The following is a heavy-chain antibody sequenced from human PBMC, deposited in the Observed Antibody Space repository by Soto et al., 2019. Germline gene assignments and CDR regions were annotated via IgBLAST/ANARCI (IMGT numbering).Heavy chain of an antibody. V-gene: IGHV1-8*01. CDR1: GYTFTSYD. J-gene: IGHJ5*02. D-gene: IGHD2-2*01. Sequence: QVQLVQSGAEVKKPGASVKVSCKASGYTFTSYDINWVRQATGQGLEWMGWMNPNSGNTGYAQKFQGRVTMTRNTSISTGYMELGCLRSEDTAVYYCASALGYCCSTSCWNWFDPWGQGTLVTVSS. CDR2: MNPNSGNT. CDR3: ASALGYCCSTSCWNWFDP.